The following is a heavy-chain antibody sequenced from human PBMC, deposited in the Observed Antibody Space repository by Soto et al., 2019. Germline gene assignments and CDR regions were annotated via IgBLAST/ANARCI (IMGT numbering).Heavy chain of an antibody. CDR3: ARPLYSYGPMDV. Sequence: SETLSLTCTVSGGSISSSSWNWIRQAPGKRLEWIGCIFYTGSTNFNPSLESRVAMSLDTSKNQFSLRLSSVTAADTAVYYCARPLYSYGPMDVWGQGTTVTVSS. CDR1: GGSISSSS. D-gene: IGHD5-18*01. V-gene: IGHV4-59*01. CDR2: IFYTGST. J-gene: IGHJ6*02.